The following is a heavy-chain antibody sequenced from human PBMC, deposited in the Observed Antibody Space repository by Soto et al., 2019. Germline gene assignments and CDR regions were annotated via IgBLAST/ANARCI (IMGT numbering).Heavy chain of an antibody. CDR3: ARGRYCLTGRCFPNWFDS. J-gene: IGHJ5*01. D-gene: IGHD2-15*01. CDR1: GDSISTVDYF. Sequence: SETLSLTCSVSGDSISTVDYFWTWVRQPPGQALEYIGYIYKSATTYYNPSFESRVAISLDTTKSQFSLNVTSLTAADNAVYFCARGRYCLTGRCFPNWFDSWGQGTLVTVSS. CDR2: IYKSATT. V-gene: IGHV4-30-4*01.